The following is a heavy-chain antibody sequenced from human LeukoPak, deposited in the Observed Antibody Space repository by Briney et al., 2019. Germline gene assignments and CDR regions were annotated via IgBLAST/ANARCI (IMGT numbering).Heavy chain of an antibody. CDR1: GGSISSSSYY. J-gene: IGHJ4*02. CDR2: IYYSGST. V-gene: IGHV4-39*02. CDR3: ARDGVVVVAGPLGIDY. D-gene: IGHD2-15*01. Sequence: PSETLSLTCTVSGGSISSSSYYWGWIRQPPGKGLEWIGSIYYSGSTYYNPSLKSRVTISVDTSKNQFSLKLSSVTAADTAVYYCARDGVVVVAGPLGIDYWGQGTLVTVSS.